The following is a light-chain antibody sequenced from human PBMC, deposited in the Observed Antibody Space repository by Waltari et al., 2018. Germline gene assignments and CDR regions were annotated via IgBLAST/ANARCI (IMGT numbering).Light chain of an antibody. CDR1: QRLTKMQ. CDR3: QQYGSSVMYT. J-gene: IGKJ2*01. V-gene: IGKV3-20*01. CDR2: GAS. Sequence: ASQRLTKMQFAGDQQKPGEPPRSLIYGASSRAAGSPDRVIGSGSGTDFTLTISRLEPEDSAVYYCQQYGSSVMYTFGQGTKVEIK.